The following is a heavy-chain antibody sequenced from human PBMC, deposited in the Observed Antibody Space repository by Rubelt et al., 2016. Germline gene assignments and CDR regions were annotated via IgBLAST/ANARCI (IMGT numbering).Heavy chain of an antibody. Sequence: EVQLVESGGGLVQAGGSLRLSCAASGFTFSKFWMTWVRQAPGKGLEWVANINKDASEQYYVDSAKGRFTISRDNAKNSLYLQMNSLRPEDTAVYYCVKSNSTSCYWGQGTLVTVSS. CDR1: GFTFSKFW. CDR2: INKDASEQ. CDR3: VKSNSTSCY. J-gene: IGHJ4*02. V-gene: IGHV3-7*01. D-gene: IGHD2-2*01.